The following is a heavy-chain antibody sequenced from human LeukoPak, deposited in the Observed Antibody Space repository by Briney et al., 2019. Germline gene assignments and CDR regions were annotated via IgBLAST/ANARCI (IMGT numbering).Heavy chain of an antibody. CDR2: ISGSGGST. CDR3: AKGSARMVRGDYDY. Sequence: PGGSLRLSCAASGFTFSSYAMSWVRQAPGKGLEWVSAISGSGGSTYYADSVKGRFTISRDNSKDTLYLQMNSLRAEDTAVYYCAKGSARMVRGDYDYWGQGTLVTVSS. D-gene: IGHD3-10*01. CDR1: GFTFSSYA. J-gene: IGHJ4*02. V-gene: IGHV3-23*01.